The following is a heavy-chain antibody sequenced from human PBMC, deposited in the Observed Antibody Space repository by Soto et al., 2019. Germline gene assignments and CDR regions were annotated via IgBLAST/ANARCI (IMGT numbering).Heavy chain of an antibody. CDR3: TRQNGDFFEY. J-gene: IGHJ4*02. CDR1: GFSVSGST. D-gene: IGHD4-17*01. V-gene: IGHV3-73*01. Sequence: XASLRLSFAASGFSVSGSTMHGVRQASGKGLEWVGHIRTKANRYATVYAESVKGRFTISRDDSKNTAYLQVNSLKTEDTAVYYCTRQNGDFFEYWGQGALVTVTS. CDR2: IRTKANRYAT.